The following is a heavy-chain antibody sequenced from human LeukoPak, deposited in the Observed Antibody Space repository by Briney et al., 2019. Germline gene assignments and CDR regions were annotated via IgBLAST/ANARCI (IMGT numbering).Heavy chain of an antibody. CDR1: GFTFSSYS. CDR3: ARVLRYYYDSSGYAPNDY. J-gene: IGHJ4*02. Sequence: GGSLRLSCAASGFTFSSYSMNWVRHAPGKGLEWVSYISSSSSTIYYADSVKGRFTISRDNAKNSLYLQMNSLRAEDKAVYYCARVLRYYYDSSGYAPNDYWGQGTLVTVSS. V-gene: IGHV3-48*01. CDR2: ISSSSSTI. D-gene: IGHD3-22*01.